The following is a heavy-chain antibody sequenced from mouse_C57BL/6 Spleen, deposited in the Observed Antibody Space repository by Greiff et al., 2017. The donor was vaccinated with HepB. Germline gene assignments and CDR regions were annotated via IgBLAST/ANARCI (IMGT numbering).Heavy chain of an antibody. CDR2: ISYDGSN. J-gene: IGHJ3*01. CDR1: GYSITSGYY. CDR3: ARHYGSSGFAY. V-gene: IGHV3-6*01. Sequence: EVKLMESGPGLVKPSQSLSLTCSVTGYSITSGYYWNWIRQFPGNKLEWMGYISYDGSNNYNPSLKNRISITRDTSKNQFFLKLNSVTTEDTATYYCARHYGSSGFAYWGQGTLVTVSA. D-gene: IGHD1-1*01.